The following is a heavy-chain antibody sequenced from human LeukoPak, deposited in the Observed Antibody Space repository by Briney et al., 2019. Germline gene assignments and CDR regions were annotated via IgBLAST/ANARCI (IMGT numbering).Heavy chain of an antibody. D-gene: IGHD5-18*01. CDR3: ARVRYNYGDSDY. Sequence: TSSETLSLTCAVSGYSISSGYYWGWIRQPPGKGLEWIGTICHNGNTYYNPSLKSRVTISVDTSKNQFSLKLSSVTAADTAVYYCARVRYNYGDSDYWGQGTLVTVSS. CDR1: GYSISSGYY. CDR2: ICHNGNT. V-gene: IGHV4-38-2*01. J-gene: IGHJ4*02.